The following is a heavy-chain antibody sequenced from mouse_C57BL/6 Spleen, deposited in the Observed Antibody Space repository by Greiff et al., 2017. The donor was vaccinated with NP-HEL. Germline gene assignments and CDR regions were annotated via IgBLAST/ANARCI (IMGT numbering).Heavy chain of an antibody. J-gene: IGHJ2*01. D-gene: IGHD2-3*01. Sequence: ESGPGLVKPSQSLSLTCSVTGYSITSGYYWNWIRQFPGNKLEWMGYISYDGSNNYNPSLKNRISITRDPSKNQFFLKLNSVTTEDTATYYCAGGWFTPYYFDYWGQGTTLTVSS. CDR1: GYSITSGYY. V-gene: IGHV3-6*01. CDR3: AGGWFTPYYFDY. CDR2: ISYDGSN.